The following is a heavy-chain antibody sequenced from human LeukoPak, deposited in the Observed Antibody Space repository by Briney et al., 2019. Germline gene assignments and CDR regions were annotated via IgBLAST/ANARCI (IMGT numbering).Heavy chain of an antibody. V-gene: IGHV3-21*01. CDR3: ASSYGDYPDY. J-gene: IGHJ4*02. D-gene: IGHD4-17*01. CDR2: ISSSSSYI. Sequence: GGSLRLSCAASGSTFSSYSMNWVRQAPGKGLEWVSSISSSSSYIYYADSVKGRFTISRDNAKNSLYLQMNSLRAEDTAVYYCASSYGDYPDYWGQGTLVTVSS. CDR1: GSTFSSYS.